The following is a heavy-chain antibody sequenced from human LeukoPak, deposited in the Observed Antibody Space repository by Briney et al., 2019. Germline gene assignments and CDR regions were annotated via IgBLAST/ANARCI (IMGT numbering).Heavy chain of an antibody. CDR3: ARTGTGNYFDY. CDR1: GYSISSGYY. J-gene: IGHJ4*02. V-gene: IGHV4-38-2*01. D-gene: IGHD1-14*01. Sequence: SETLSLTCAVSGYSISSGYYWGWIRQPPGKGLEWIGTIYQSGSTYYNPSFKSRVTISVDTSEDQLSLKLTSVTAADTAVYYCARTGTGNYFDYWGQGTLASVST. CDR2: IYQSGST.